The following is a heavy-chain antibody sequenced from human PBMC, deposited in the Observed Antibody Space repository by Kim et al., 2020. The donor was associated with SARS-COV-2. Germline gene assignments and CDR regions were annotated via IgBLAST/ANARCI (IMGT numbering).Heavy chain of an antibody. CDR2: IYYSGST. V-gene: IGHV4-31*03. Sequence: SETLSLTCTVSGGSISSGGYYWSWIRQHPGKGLEWIGYIYYSGSTYYNPSLKSRVTISVDTSKNQFSLKLSSVPAADTAVYYCARVVRVSDYSNYFWFDPWGQGTLVTVSS. J-gene: IGHJ5*02. CDR1: GGSISSGGYY. CDR3: ARVVRVSDYSNYFWFDP. D-gene: IGHD4-4*01.